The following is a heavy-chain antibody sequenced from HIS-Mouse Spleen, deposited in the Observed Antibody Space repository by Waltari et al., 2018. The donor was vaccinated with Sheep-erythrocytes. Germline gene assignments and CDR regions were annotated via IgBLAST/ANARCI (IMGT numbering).Heavy chain of an antibody. CDR1: GFTFDDYA. CDR2: ISGNSGSI. J-gene: IGHJ6*02. V-gene: IGHV3-9*01. D-gene: IGHD6-13*01. Sequence: EVQLVESGGGLVQPGRSLRLSCAASGFTFDDYAMHWVRQAPGKGLAWVSGISGNSGSIGYADSVKGRFTISRDNAKNSLYLQMNSLRAEDTALYYCAKESSSWYGYYYYGMDVWGQGTTVTVSS. CDR3: AKESSSWYGYYYYGMDV.